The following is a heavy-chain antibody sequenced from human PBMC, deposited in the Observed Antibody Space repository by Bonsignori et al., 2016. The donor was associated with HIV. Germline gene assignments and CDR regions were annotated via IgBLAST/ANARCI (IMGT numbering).Heavy chain of an antibody. CDR3: ARELVRRGMFDAFDI. J-gene: IGHJ3*02. V-gene: IGHV1-2*02. Sequence: ASVKVSCKASGYTFTGYYMHWVRQAPGQGLEWMGWINPNSGGTNYAQKFQGRVTMTRDTSISTAYMELSRLRSDDTAVYYCARELVRRGMFDAFDIWGQGTMVTVSS. CDR1: GYTFTGYY. D-gene: IGHD3-10*01. CDR2: INPNSGGT.